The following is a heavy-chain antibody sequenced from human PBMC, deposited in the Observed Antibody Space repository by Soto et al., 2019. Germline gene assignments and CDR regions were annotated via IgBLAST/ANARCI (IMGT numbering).Heavy chain of an antibody. Sequence: GGSLRLSCAASGFTFSSYSMNWVRQAPGKGLEWVSSVSSSSSYIYYADSVKGRFTISRDNAKNSLYLQMNSLRAEDTAVYYCARDASLDYYDSSGYWAWGQGTLVTVSS. J-gene: IGHJ5*02. CDR1: GFTFSSYS. V-gene: IGHV3-21*01. CDR3: ARDASLDYYDSSGYWA. D-gene: IGHD3-22*01. CDR2: VSSSSSYI.